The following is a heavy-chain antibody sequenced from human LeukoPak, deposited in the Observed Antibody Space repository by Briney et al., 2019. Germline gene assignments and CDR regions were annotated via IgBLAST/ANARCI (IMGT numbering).Heavy chain of an antibody. Sequence: GGSLRLSCAASGFTFSSYAMSWVRQAPGKGLEWVSAISGSGGSTYYADSVKGRFTISRDNSKNTLYLQMNSLRAEDTAVYYCAKSSGNFWSGYPILNWGQGTLVTVSS. D-gene: IGHD3-3*01. CDR2: ISGSGGST. J-gene: IGHJ4*02. V-gene: IGHV3-23*01. CDR1: GFTFSSYA. CDR3: AKSSGNFWSGYPILN.